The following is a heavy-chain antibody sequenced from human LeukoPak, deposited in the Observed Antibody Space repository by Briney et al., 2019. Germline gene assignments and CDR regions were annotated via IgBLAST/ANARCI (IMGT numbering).Heavy chain of an antibody. CDR1: GGSISSGGYY. V-gene: IGHV4-31*03. D-gene: IGHD3-3*01. CDR3: ARDVRGGYDFWSGLNYYYYGMDV. J-gene: IGHJ6*02. Sequence: SETLSLTCTVSGGSISSGGYYWSWIRQHPGKGLEWIGYIYYSGSTYYNPSLKSRVTISVDTSKNQFSLKLSSVTAADTAVYYCARDVRGGYDFWSGLNYYYYGMDVWGQGTTVTVSS. CDR2: IYYSGST.